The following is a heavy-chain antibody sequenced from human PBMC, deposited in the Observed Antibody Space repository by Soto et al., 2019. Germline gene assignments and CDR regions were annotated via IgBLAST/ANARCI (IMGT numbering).Heavy chain of an antibody. CDR3: TRIFGDEGYYFDV. V-gene: IGHV3-73*02. CDR2: IRSKTNTYAT. D-gene: IGHD3-3*02. CDR1: GFTFSGSA. J-gene: IGHJ2*01. Sequence: EVQLVESGGGLVQPGGSLELSCEASGFTFSGSAMHWVRQASGKGLEWVGRIRSKTNTYATAYAASVKGRFTIVSDDSSNTAYLQLNSLKSEDTAVYYCTRIFGDEGYYFDVWCRGSLVTVSS.